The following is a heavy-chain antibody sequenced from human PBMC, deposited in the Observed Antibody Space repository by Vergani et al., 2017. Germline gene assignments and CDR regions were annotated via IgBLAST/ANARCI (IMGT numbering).Heavy chain of an antibody. Sequence: QVQLQESGPGLVKPSETLTLTCDVSDSSIMTNPYWGWFRQSPGKGLEWIGCIHHSGDTHYNSCLKSRVSISIVSSSKFSLSLTYLTAADTAIYYCARHRGSWGFFPSSYFYGMDVWCHGTTVIVFS. D-gene: IGHD3-10*01. CDR2: IHHSGDT. CDR1: DSSIMTNPY. V-gene: IGHV4-38-2*01. J-gene: IGHJ6*02. CDR3: ARHRGSWGFFPSSYFYGMDV.